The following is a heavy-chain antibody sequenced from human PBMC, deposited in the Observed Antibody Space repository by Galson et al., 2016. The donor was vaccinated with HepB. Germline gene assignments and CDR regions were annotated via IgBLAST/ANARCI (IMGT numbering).Heavy chain of an antibody. CDR3: AKDAPGRYYASGSYYSTGLFDF. V-gene: IGHV3-23*01. D-gene: IGHD3-10*01. CDR2: ITVSGGRT. Sequence: SLRLSCAASGFSFSSYAMAWVRQAPGKGLEWVSGITVSGGRTYYADSVKGRFTISRDNPKNTLYLQLSGLRAEDTAVYYCAKDAPGRYYASGSYYSTGLFDFWGQGTLVTVSS. CDR1: GFSFSSYA. J-gene: IGHJ4*02.